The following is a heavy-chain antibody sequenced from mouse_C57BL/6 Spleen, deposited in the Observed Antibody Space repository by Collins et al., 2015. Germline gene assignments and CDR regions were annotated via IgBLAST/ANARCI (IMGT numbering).Heavy chain of an antibody. D-gene: IGHD2-14*01. CDR2: IWSGGST. CDR3: ARKRNYRHDAMDY. Sequence: QVQLKQSGPGLVQPSQSLSITCTVSGFSLTSYGVHWVRQSPGKGLEWLGVIWSGGSTDYNAAFISRLSISKDNSKSQVFFKMNSLQADDTAIYYCARKRNYRHDAMDYWGQGTSVTVSS. V-gene: IGHV2-4-1*01. J-gene: IGHJ4*01. CDR1: GFSLTSYG.